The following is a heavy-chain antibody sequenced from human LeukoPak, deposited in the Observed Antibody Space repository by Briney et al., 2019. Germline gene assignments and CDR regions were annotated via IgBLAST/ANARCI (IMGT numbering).Heavy chain of an antibody. J-gene: IGHJ4*02. CDR3: ARVSYGGNFFDY. V-gene: IGHV4-31*03. CDR1: GGSISSGGYY. CDR2: IYFSENT. Sequence: SETLSLTCTVSGGSISSGGYYWSWIRQHPGKGLEWIGYIYFSENTYYNPSLKSRVTISVDTSKNQFSLKLSSVTAADTAVYYCARVSYGGNFFDYWGQGTLVTVSS. D-gene: IGHD2-21*01.